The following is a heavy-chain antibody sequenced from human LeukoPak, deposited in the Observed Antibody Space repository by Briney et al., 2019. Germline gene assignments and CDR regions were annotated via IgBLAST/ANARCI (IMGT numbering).Heavy chain of an antibody. CDR1: GFTFSSYA. Sequence: GGSLRLSCAASGFTFSSYAMSWVRQAPGKGLEWVSAISGSGGSTYYADSVKGRFTISRDNAKNSLYLQMNSLRAEDTALYYCAKGAGSRYSYGYFDYWGQGTLVTVSS. V-gene: IGHV3-23*01. CDR2: ISGSGGST. D-gene: IGHD5-18*01. CDR3: AKGAGSRYSYGYFDY. J-gene: IGHJ4*02.